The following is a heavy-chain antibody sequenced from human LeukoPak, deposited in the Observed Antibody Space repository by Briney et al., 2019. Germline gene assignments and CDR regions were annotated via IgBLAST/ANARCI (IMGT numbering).Heavy chain of an antibody. D-gene: IGHD3-22*01. CDR1: GYAFTSYG. J-gene: IGHJ3*02. Sequence: ASVKVSCKASGYAFTSYGISWVRQAPGQGLEWMGWISAYNGNTNYAQKLQGRVTMTTDTSTSTAYMELRSLRSDDTAVYYCARGGSGYSPDDAFDIWGQGTMVTVSS. V-gene: IGHV1-18*01. CDR2: ISAYNGNT. CDR3: ARGGSGYSPDDAFDI.